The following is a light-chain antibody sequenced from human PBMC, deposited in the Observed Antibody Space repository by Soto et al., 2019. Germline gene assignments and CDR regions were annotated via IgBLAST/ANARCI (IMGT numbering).Light chain of an antibody. Sequence: AIPLTQSPSSRSASTGDRVAITCQAIQDIGSFLAWYQQKPGKAPKLLIYAASTLQSGAPSRFGGSGSGTDFTLTISSLQSEDVVTYYRQQFYCYPLTFGGGTKVDIK. CDR2: AAS. J-gene: IGKJ4*01. V-gene: IGKV1-8*01. CDR3: QQFYCYPLT. CDR1: QDIGSF.